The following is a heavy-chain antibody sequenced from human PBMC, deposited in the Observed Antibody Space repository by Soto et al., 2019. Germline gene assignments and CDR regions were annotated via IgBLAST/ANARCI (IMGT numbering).Heavy chain of an antibody. CDR2: IYYSGST. CDR3: ARGAPAYYYDSSGYYYSTNYFDY. D-gene: IGHD3-22*01. V-gene: IGHV4-59*08. Sequence: SETLSLTCTVSGGSISSYYWSWIRQPPGKGLEWIGSIYYSGSTNYNPSLKSRVTISVDTSKNQFSLKLSSVTAADTAVYYCARGAPAYYYDSSGYYYSTNYFDYWGQGTLVTVSS. J-gene: IGHJ4*02. CDR1: GGSISSYY.